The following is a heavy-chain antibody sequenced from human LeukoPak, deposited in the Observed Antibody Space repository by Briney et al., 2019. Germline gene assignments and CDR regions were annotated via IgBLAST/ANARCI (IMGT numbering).Heavy chain of an antibody. CDR2: IYHSGST. J-gene: IGHJ4*02. Sequence: SETLSLTCTVSGYSISIGYYWGWIRQPPGKGLEGIGSIYHSGSTYYNPSLKSRLTISADTSKNQFSLRLSPVTAADTAVYYCVRVDNGGNYFDYWGQGTLVTVSS. V-gene: IGHV4-38-2*02. CDR1: GYSISIGYY. CDR3: VRVDNGGNYFDY. D-gene: IGHD4-23*01.